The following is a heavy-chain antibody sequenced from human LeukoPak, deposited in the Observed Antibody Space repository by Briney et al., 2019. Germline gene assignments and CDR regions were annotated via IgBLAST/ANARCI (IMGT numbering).Heavy chain of an antibody. CDR2: MSSSSSYT. V-gene: IGHV3-11*05. Sequence: GGSLRLSCAASGFTVSSNYMSWIRQAPGKGLEWVSYMSSSSSYTNYADSVKGRFTISRDNAKNSLYLQMNSLRAEDTAMYYCARDCRGDCYSPDAFDIWGQGTMVTVSS. D-gene: IGHD2-21*02. J-gene: IGHJ3*02. CDR3: ARDCRGDCYSPDAFDI. CDR1: GFTVSSNY.